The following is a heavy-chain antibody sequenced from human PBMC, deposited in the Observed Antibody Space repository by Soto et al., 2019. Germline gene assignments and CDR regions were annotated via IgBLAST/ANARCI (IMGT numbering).Heavy chain of an antibody. CDR2: ISSSSSYT. V-gene: IGHV3-11*06. D-gene: IGHD6-13*01. CDR3: ARGIAAAKYDC. Sequence: PGGSLRLSCAVSGFTSSDYYMSWIRQAPGKGLEWVSYISSSSSYTNYADSVKGRFTLSRYNAENSLYLQMNSLRAEDPAVYYCARGIAAAKYDCWGQGTVV. J-gene: IGHJ4*02. CDR1: GFTSSDYY.